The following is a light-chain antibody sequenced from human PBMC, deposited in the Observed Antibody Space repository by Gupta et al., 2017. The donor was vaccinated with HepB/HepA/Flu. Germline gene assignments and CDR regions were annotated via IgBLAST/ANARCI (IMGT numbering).Light chain of an antibody. CDR1: QSVLYSSNNKNY. Sequence: DIVMTQSPDSLAVSLGERATINCNSSQSVLYSSNNKNYLAWYQQKPGQPPKLLIYWASTRESGVPDRFIGSGSGTDFTLTISSLQAEDVAIYYCQQYYSTPLTFGGGTKVEIK. V-gene: IGKV4-1*01. CDR2: WAS. J-gene: IGKJ4*01. CDR3: QQYYSTPLT.